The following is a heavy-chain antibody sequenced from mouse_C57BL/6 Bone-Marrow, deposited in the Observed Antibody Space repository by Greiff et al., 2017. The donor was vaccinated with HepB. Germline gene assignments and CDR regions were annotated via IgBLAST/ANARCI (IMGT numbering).Heavy chain of an antibody. Sequence: QVQLKQSGAELVRPGASVKISCKASGYAFTSYWMHWVKQRPGKGLEWIGQIYPGDGDTNYNGKFKGKATLTADKSSSTAYMQLSSLTSEDSAVYYCARGYYGSSQYAYWGRGTLVTVSA. CDR1: GYAFTSYW. J-gene: IGHJ3*01. CDR3: ARGYYGSSQYAY. D-gene: IGHD1-1*01. V-gene: IGHV1-80*01. CDR2: IYPGDGDT.